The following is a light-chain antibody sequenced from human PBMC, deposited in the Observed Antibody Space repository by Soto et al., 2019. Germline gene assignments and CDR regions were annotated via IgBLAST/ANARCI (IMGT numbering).Light chain of an antibody. V-gene: IGLV2-8*01. Sequence: QSALTQPPSASGSPGQSVTISCTGTSSNVGRYDYVCWYQHHPGKAPKLMIYDVTNRPSGVPDRFSGSKSGTTASLTVSGLEAEDEADYYCSAYGGSNNVVFGGGTKVTVL. J-gene: IGLJ2*01. CDR1: SSNVGRYDY. CDR2: DVT. CDR3: SAYGGSNNVV.